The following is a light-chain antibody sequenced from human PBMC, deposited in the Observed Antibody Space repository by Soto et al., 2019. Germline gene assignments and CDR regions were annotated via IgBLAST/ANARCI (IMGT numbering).Light chain of an antibody. CDR1: QSVSST. J-gene: IGKJ1*01. V-gene: IGKV3-15*01. CDR3: QQYNNWWT. Sequence: EIVMTQSPATLSVSPGERATLSCRASQSVSSTLAWYQQKPGQGPRLLIYAASTRATGIPARFSGSGSGTEFTLTISSLQSEDFAVYYCQQYNNWWTFGQGTKVDIK. CDR2: AAS.